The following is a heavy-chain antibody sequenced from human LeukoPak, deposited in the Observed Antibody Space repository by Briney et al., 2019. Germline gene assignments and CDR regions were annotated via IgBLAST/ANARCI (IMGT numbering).Heavy chain of an antibody. CDR2: IKEDGSEE. V-gene: IGHV3-7*03. J-gene: IGHJ4*02. D-gene: IGHD2-15*01. CDR1: GFTFSPYW. CDR3: AGGAGWLSDY. Sequence: PGGSLRLSCAASGFTFSPYWMNWFRQAPGKGLEWVALIKEDGSEELYDGSVEGRFTISRDSGKNSLYLQMNSLRAEDTAVYYCAGGAGWLSDYWGQGTLATVSS.